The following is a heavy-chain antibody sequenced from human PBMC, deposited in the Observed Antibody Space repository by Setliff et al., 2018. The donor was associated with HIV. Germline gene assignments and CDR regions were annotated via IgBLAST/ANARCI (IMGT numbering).Heavy chain of an antibody. D-gene: IGHD3-10*01. V-gene: IGHV4-39*01. J-gene: IGHJ4*02. CDR1: GGSIVSSSYY. Sequence: SETLSLTCTVSGGSIVSSSYYWGWIRQPPGKGLEWIGTMYYRGTTYNNPSLKSRVTFSADTSKNQFSLNLNSVTATDTAVYYCARQGLTMNRGVPAPILYYFDYWGPGILVTVPQ. CDR2: MYYRGTT. CDR3: ARQGLTMNRGVPAPILYYFDY.